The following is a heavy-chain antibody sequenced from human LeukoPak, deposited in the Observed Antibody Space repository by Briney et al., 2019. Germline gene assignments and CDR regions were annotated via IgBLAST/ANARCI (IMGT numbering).Heavy chain of an antibody. Sequence: SETLSLTCAVYGGSFSGYYWSWIRQPPGKGLEWIGEINHSGSTNYNPSLKSRVTISVDTSKYQFSLKLGSVTAADTALYYCARGPVVAAVSKLAYDIWGQGTMVTVSS. V-gene: IGHV4-34*01. CDR1: GGSFSGYY. D-gene: IGHD2-15*01. J-gene: IGHJ3*02. CDR2: INHSGST. CDR3: ARGPVVAAVSKLAYDI.